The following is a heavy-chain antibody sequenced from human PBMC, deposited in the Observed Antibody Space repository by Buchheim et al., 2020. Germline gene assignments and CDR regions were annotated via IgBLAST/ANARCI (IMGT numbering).Heavy chain of an antibody. Sequence: EVQLVESGGGLVQPGGSLRLSCAASGFTFDNYWMTWVRQAPGKGLEWVATIKQDGSDKYYVDSVRGRFTISRDNTDNSLSVQLNSLGAEDTAVYYCARIDEGYRYGHNNYYYMDVWGKGTT. CDR1: GFTFDNYW. V-gene: IGHV3-7*01. D-gene: IGHD5-18*01. CDR3: ARIDEGYRYGHNNYYYMDV. CDR2: IKQDGSDK. J-gene: IGHJ6*03.